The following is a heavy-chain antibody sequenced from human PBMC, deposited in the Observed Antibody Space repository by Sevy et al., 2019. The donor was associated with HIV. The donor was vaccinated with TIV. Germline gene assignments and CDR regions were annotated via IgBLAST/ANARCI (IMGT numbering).Heavy chain of an antibody. CDR2: INQDGSEK. CDR1: GFTFSKYW. V-gene: IGHV3-7*01. D-gene: IGHD3-10*01. Sequence: GGSLRLSCAASGFTFSKYWMSWVRQAPGKGLEWVANINQDGSEKYYVDPVKGRFTISRDNGKNSLYLQMNSLRAEDTAVYYCARETRSSHFDYRGQGTLVTVSS. CDR3: ARETRSSHFDY. J-gene: IGHJ4*02.